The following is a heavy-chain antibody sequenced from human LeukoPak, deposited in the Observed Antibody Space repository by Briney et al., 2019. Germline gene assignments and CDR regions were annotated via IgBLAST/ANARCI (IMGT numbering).Heavy chain of an antibody. V-gene: IGHV3-15*01. D-gene: IGHD4-11*01. Sequence: PGGSLRLSCAASGFTFSNAWMSWVRQAPGKGLEWVGRIKSKTDGGTTDYAAPVKGRFTISRDDSKNTLYLQMNSLKTEDTAVYYCTTDYSNYPMPLDVWGKGTTVTISS. CDR1: GFTFSNAW. CDR2: IKSKTDGGTT. CDR3: TTDYSNYPMPLDV. J-gene: IGHJ6*04.